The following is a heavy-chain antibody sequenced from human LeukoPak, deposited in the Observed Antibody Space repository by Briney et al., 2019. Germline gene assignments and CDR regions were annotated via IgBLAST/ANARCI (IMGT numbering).Heavy chain of an antibody. V-gene: IGHV3-11*04. J-gene: IGHJ6*04. D-gene: IGHD3-10*02. CDR3: AELGITMIGGV. CDR1: GFTFSDYF. CDR2: ITSRGTTI. Sequence: PGGSLRLSCAASGFTFSDYFMSWLRQAPGKGLEWVSYITSRGTTIYYADSVKGRFTISRDNAKNSLYLQMNSLRAEDTAVYYCAELGITMIGGVWGKGTTVTISS.